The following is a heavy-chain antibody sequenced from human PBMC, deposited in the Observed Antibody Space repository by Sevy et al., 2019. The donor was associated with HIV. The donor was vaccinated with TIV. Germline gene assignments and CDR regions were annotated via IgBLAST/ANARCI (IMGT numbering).Heavy chain of an antibody. Sequence: GGSLRLSCAASGFTFSKYSMSWVRQPPGKGLEWVSTLSFGCGEINYADSVKGRFTISRDNSKSSVYLQMNNLRPEDTAVYYCAGENAWGRGYSWGQGTLVTVSS. V-gene: IGHV3-23*01. J-gene: IGHJ4*02. CDR2: LSFGCGEI. D-gene: IGHD1-26*01. CDR3: AGENAWGRGYS. CDR1: GFTFSKYS.